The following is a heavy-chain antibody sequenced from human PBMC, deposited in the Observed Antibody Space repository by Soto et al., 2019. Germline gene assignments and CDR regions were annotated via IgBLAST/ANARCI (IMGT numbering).Heavy chain of an antibody. J-gene: IGHJ4*02. Sequence: EVQLVESGGGLVKPGGSLRLSCAASGFTFSSYSMNWVRQAPGKGLEWVSSISSSSSYIYYADSVKGRFTSSRDNAKNSLYLQMNSLRAEDTAVYYCARDKSVVVVAETGGFDYWGQGTLVTVSS. CDR2: ISSSSSYI. D-gene: IGHD2-15*01. V-gene: IGHV3-21*01. CDR3: ARDKSVVVVAETGGFDY. CDR1: GFTFSSYS.